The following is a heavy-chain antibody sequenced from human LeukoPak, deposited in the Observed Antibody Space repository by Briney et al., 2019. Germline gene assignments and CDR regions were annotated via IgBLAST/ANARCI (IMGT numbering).Heavy chain of an antibody. CDR1: GGSISSYY. V-gene: IGHV4-59*01. J-gene: IGHJ4*02. Sequence: SETLSLTCTVSGGSISSYYWSWIRQPPGKGLEWIGYIYYSGSTNYNPSLKSRVTISVDTSKNQFSLNLKSVTAADTAVYYCARGKGYFDYWGQGTLVTVSS. CDR2: IYYSGST. CDR3: ARGKGYFDY.